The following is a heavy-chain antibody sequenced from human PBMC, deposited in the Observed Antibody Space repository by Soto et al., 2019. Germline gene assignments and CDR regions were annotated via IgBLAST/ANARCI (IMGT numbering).Heavy chain of an antibody. J-gene: IGHJ4*02. CDR3: ARLGSGYYPFYFDY. CDR2: IIPIFGTA. Sequence: SVKVSCKASGGTFSSYAISWVRQAPGQGLEWMGGIIPIFGTANYAQKFQGRVTITADESTSTAYMELSSLRSEDTAVYYCARLGSGYYPFYFDYSGQGTLVTVSS. CDR1: GGTFSSYA. D-gene: IGHD3-22*01. V-gene: IGHV1-69*13.